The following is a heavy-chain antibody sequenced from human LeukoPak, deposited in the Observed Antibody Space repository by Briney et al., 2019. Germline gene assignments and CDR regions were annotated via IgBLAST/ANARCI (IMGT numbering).Heavy chain of an antibody. V-gene: IGHV4-39*01. Sequence: SETLSLTGTVSGGSISSSSYYWGWIRQPPGKGLEWIGSIYYSGSTYYRSSLKSRVTISVDTSKNQFSLKLSSVTAADTAVYYCARQFSYGLYRYFDYWGQGTLVTVSS. CDR2: IYYSGST. D-gene: IGHD5-18*01. CDR1: GGSISSSSYY. J-gene: IGHJ4*02. CDR3: ARQFSYGLYRYFDY.